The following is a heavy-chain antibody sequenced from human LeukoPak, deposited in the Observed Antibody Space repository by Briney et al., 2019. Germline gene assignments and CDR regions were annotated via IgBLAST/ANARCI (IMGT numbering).Heavy chain of an antibody. V-gene: IGHV4-34*01. J-gene: IGHJ4*02. Sequence: SETLSLTCAVYGWCFSGYYWSWIRQPPGKGLGWIGEINHSGDTNCNPSVKSRVTISVDTSKNQFSLKSTSVTAADPAEYFCARRSHYSRSSGNNCWGQGTLVTVSS. CDR1: GWCFSGYY. CDR3: ARRSHYSRSSGNNC. CDR2: INHSGDT. D-gene: IGHD6-6*01.